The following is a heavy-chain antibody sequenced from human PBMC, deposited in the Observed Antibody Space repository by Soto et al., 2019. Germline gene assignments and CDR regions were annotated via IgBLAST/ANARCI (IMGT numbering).Heavy chain of an antibody. D-gene: IGHD3-10*01. CDR2: ISGSGGST. Sequence: GSLRLSCAASGFTFSSYAMSWVRQAPGKGLEWVSAISGSGGSTYYADSVKGRFTISRDNSKNTLYLQMNSLRAEDTAVYYCAKPGEYGSGSYYRFDYWGQGTLVTVSS. J-gene: IGHJ4*02. CDR3: AKPGEYGSGSYYRFDY. CDR1: GFTFSSYA. V-gene: IGHV3-23*01.